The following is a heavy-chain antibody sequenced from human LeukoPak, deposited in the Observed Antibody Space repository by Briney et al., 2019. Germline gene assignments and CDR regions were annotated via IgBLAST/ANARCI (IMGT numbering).Heavy chain of an antibody. CDR2: IIPIFGTA. CDR1: GGTFSSYA. J-gene: IGHJ4*02. V-gene: IGHV1-69*06. CDR3: AREPLGYGDYLSYFDY. D-gene: IGHD4-17*01. Sequence: GASVKVSCKASGGTFSSYAISWVRQAPGQGLEWMGGIIPIFGTANYAQKFQGRVTITADKSTSTAYMELSSLRSEDTAVYYCAREPLGYGDYLSYFDYWGQGTLVTVSS.